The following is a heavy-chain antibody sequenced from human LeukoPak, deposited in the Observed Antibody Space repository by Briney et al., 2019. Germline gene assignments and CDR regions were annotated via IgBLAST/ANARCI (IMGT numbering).Heavy chain of an antibody. CDR3: ARIGGYCSSTSCDTGGGYFDY. D-gene: IGHD2-2*02. Sequence: SVKVSCKASGGTFSSYAISWVRQAPGQGLEWMGGIIPILGTANYAQKFQGRVTITTDESTSTAYMELSSLRSEDTAVYYCARIGGYCSSTSCDTGGGYFDYWGQGTLVTVSS. V-gene: IGHV1-69*05. CDR1: GGTFSSYA. CDR2: IIPILGTA. J-gene: IGHJ4*02.